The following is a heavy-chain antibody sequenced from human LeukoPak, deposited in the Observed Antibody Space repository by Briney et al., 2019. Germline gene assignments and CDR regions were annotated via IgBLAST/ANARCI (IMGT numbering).Heavy chain of an antibody. D-gene: IGHD3-3*01. Sequence: SVKVSCKASGGTFSSYAISWVRQAPGQGLEWMGGIIPIFGTANYAQKFQGRVTITADESTSTAYVELSSLRSEDTAVYYCARIYDFWSGPLSFDIWGQGTMVTVSS. CDR1: GGTFSSYA. J-gene: IGHJ3*02. CDR3: ARIYDFWSGPLSFDI. V-gene: IGHV1-69*13. CDR2: IIPIFGTA.